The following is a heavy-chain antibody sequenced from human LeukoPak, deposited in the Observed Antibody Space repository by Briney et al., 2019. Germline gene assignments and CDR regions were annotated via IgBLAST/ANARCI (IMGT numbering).Heavy chain of an antibody. J-gene: IGHJ3*02. V-gene: IGHV4-39*07. D-gene: IGHD3-9*01. CDR3: ARDRDYDILTGYYGAFDI. Sequence: SETLSLTCTVSGGSISTSGYYWGWIRQPPGKGLEWIAGIYYSGNTYYNPSLKSRVTISVDTSKNQFSLKLSSVTAADTAVYYCARDRDYDILTGYYGAFDIWGQGTMVTVSS. CDR1: GGSISTSGYY. CDR2: IYYSGNT.